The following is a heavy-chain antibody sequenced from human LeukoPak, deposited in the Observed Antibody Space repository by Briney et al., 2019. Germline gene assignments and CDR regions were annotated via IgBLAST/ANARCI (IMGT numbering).Heavy chain of an antibody. J-gene: IGHJ4*02. D-gene: IGHD2-2*01. V-gene: IGHV4-59*01. CDR3: AREVPAAPYFDY. Sequence: SVTLSLTYTVSGGSISSYYWSWIRQPPGKGLEWIGYIYYSGSTNYNPSLKSRVTISVDTSKNQFSLKLSSVTAADTAVYYCAREVPAAPYFDYWGQGTLVTVSS. CDR1: GGSISSYY. CDR2: IYYSGST.